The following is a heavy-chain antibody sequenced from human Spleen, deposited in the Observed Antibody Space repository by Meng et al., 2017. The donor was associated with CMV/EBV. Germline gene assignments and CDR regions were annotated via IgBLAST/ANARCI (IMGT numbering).Heavy chain of an antibody. CDR3: AREVLWFGELPEREYGMDA. J-gene: IGHJ6*02. CDR2: IHPNSGGT. Sequence: ASVKVSCKASGYTFTAHYFHWVRQAPGQGLEWMGWIHPNSGGTNYAQKFQARVTMTRDTSISTSYMELSRLRSDDTAVYYCAREVLWFGELPEREYGMDAWGQGTTVTVSS. CDR1: GYTFTAHY. D-gene: IGHD3-10*01. V-gene: IGHV1-2*02.